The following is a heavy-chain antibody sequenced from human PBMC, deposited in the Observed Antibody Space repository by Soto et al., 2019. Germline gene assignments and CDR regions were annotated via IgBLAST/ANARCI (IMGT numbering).Heavy chain of an antibody. J-gene: IGHJ3*02. CDR1: GFTFSSYW. CDR2: IKQDGSEK. CDR3: ARHQREYYDSSGYYYGDAFDI. Sequence: EVQLVESGGGLVQPGGSLRLSCAASGFTFSSYWMSWVRQAPGKGLEWVANIKQDGSEKYYVDSVKGRFTNTRENAKNSLYLQMNSPRAEDTGVYYCARHQREYYDSSGYYYGDAFDIWGQGTMVTVSS. V-gene: IGHV3-7*01. D-gene: IGHD3-22*01.